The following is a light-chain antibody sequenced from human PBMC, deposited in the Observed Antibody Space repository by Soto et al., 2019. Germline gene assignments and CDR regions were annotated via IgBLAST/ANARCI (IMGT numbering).Light chain of an antibody. J-gene: IGKJ1*01. CDR2: GAS. Sequence: VMKQSPATLSVPPRDRATLSCRASQSVSSKLAWYQQKPGQAPRLLIYGASTRATGIPARFSGSGSGTEFTLIISSLQSEDSAVYYCQQYNSWLWTFGQGTKVDI. CDR1: QSVSSK. CDR3: QQYNSWLWT. V-gene: IGKV3-15*01.